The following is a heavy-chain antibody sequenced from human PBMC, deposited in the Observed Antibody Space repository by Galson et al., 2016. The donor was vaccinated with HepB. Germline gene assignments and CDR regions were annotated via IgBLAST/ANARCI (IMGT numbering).Heavy chain of an antibody. CDR2: IWNDGRTT. CDR1: GLSFSVRG. Sequence: SLRLSCATSGLSFSVRGMHWVRQAPGKGLEWVAVIWNDGRTTYYADSVKGRFIISRDNSRETLYFQMNSLRVDDTAIYYCATDGPPTVVVGAALDSWGQGTLVTVSS. V-gene: IGHV3-33*01. J-gene: IGHJ5*01. CDR3: ATDGPPTVVVGAALDS. D-gene: IGHD2-15*01.